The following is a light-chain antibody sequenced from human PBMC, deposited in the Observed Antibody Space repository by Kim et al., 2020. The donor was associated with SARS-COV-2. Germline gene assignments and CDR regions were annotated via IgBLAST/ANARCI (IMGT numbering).Light chain of an antibody. V-gene: IGKV1-39*01. CDR3: QQSYSTPRT. CDR1: QSISSY. CDR2: AAS. J-gene: IGKJ1*01. Sequence: VGDRVTMTCRASQSISSYLNWYQQKPGKAPKLLIYAASSLQSGVPSRFSGSGSGTDFTLTISSLQPEDFATYYCQQSYSTPRTFGQGTKVDIK.